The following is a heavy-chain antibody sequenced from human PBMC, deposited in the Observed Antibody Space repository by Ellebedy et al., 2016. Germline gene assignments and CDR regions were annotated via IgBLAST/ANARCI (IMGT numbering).Heavy chain of an antibody. D-gene: IGHD3-10*01. CDR3: ARDFRRASNWFDP. CDR1: GFTFSDYN. CDR2: ITSSTDYI. V-gene: IGHV3-21*01. Sequence: GGSLRLXXAASGFTFSDYNMNWVRQAPGKGLEWVSSITSSTDYIYYADSVRGRFTISRDNAKNTLYLQMNSLRLEDTALYFCARDFRRASNWFDPWGQGTLVTVSS. J-gene: IGHJ5*02.